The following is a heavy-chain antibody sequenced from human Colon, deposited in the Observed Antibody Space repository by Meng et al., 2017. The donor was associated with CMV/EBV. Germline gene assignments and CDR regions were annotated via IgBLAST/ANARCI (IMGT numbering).Heavy chain of an antibody. D-gene: IGHD3-10*01. V-gene: IGHV3-21*04. Sequence: GESLKISCAASGFTFSYYSINWVRQAPGKGLEWVSSISGSSGHIYYADSVRGRFTISRDNSKNSLYLQMDSLRAEDTAFYYCAKYALGYYGSGSYFEYWGQGTLVTVSS. CDR3: AKYALGYYGSGSYFEY. CDR2: ISGSSGHI. CDR1: GFTFSYYS. J-gene: IGHJ4*02.